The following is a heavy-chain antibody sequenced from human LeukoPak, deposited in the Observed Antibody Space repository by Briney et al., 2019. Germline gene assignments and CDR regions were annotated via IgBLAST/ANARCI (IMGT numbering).Heavy chain of an antibody. V-gene: IGHV1-18*01. D-gene: IGHD5-24*01. CDR1: GYAFNVHG. CDR3: ARTLGGNYVEMATGVDL. CDR2: ISAYKGNT. J-gene: IGHJ2*01. Sequence: ASVKVFCKASGYAFNVHGITWVRQAPGQGLECMGWISAYKGNTNYAAKFQGRVTMTTDTSTSTGYMELTSLRSDDTAVYYCARTLGGNYVEMATGVDLWGRGTLVIVSS.